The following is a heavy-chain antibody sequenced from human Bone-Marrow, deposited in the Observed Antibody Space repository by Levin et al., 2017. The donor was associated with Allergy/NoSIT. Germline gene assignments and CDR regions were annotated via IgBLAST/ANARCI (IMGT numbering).Heavy chain of an antibody. CDR2: VSGSAGRT. CDR3: ASFAAGSFYYGLDV. CDR1: RFTFNTYA. D-gene: IGHD6-13*01. Sequence: PGGSLRLSCTDSRFTFNTYAMSWVRQAPGKRLEWLSAVSGSAGRTHYADSVKGRFTISRDNAKNTLYLDMSSLRAEDTAVYYCASFAAGSFYYGLDVWGQGTTVAVSS. V-gene: IGHV3-23*01. J-gene: IGHJ6*02.